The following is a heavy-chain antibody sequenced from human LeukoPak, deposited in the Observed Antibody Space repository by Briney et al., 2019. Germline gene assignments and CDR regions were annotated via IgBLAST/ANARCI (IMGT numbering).Heavy chain of an antibody. Sequence: GGSLRLSCAASGFIFSSYGMHWVRQAPGKGLEWVAVISYDGSNKYYADSVKGRFTICGDNSKNTLYLQMNSLRAEDTAVYYCGKDERNWNYNLASQTYDWGQGTLVTVSS. CDR1: GFIFSSYG. D-gene: IGHD1-7*01. CDR2: ISYDGSNK. J-gene: IGHJ4*02. CDR3: GKDERNWNYNLASQTYD. V-gene: IGHV3-30*18.